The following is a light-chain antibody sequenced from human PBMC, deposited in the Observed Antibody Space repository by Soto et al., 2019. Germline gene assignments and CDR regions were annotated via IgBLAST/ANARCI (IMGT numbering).Light chain of an antibody. V-gene: IGLV1-44*01. J-gene: IGLJ1*01. CDR3: AALDGSLNVYV. CDR1: SSSIGSNS. CDR2: TNS. Sequence: QSVLTQPPSASGTPGQRVTISCSGSSSSIGSNSVNWYQQLPRTAPKVLIYTNSQRPSGVPDRFSGSKSGTSASLAISVLQPEDEADYFCAALDGSLNVYVFGTGTKLTVL.